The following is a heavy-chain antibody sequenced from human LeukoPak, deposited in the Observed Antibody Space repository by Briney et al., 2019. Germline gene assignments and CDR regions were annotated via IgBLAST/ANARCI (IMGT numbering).Heavy chain of an antibody. Sequence: SETLSLTCTVSGGSISSYYWSWIRQPPGKGLEWIGEINHSGSTNYNPSLKSRVTISVDTSKNQFSLKLSSVTAADTAVYYCADGGGSGSRYWGQGTLVTVSS. CDR1: GGSISSYY. CDR2: INHSGST. V-gene: IGHV4-34*01. CDR3: ADGGGSGSRY. D-gene: IGHD3-10*01. J-gene: IGHJ4*02.